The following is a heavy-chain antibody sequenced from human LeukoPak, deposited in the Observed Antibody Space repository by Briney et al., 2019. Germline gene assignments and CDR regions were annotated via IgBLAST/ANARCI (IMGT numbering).Heavy chain of an antibody. V-gene: IGHV6-1*01. CDR3: ASGRALS. CDR2: TYYRSEWHT. J-gene: IGHJ5*02. CDR1: GDSVSNKNAA. Sequence: SQTLSLTCAVSGDSVSNKNAAWNWIRRSPSRGLEWLGRTYYRSEWHTDYAFSVKGRITINADTSKNQFSLQLGYVTPEDTAVYYCASGRALSWGQGTLVTVSS.